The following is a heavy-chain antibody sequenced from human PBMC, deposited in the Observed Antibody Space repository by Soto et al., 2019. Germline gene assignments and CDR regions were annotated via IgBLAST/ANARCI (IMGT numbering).Heavy chain of an antibody. J-gene: IGHJ6*02. CDR3: ARVGWGYCTSASCPYGMDV. Sequence: PGGSLRLSCAASGFTVSSNYMSWVRQAPGKGLEWVSLIYSGGSTYYADSVKGRFTISRDNFRNTLHLQINSLRAEDTAVYYCARVGWGYCTSASCPYGMDVWGQGTTVTVSS. V-gene: IGHV3-66*02. CDR1: GFTVSSNY. CDR2: IYSGGST. D-gene: IGHD2-2*01.